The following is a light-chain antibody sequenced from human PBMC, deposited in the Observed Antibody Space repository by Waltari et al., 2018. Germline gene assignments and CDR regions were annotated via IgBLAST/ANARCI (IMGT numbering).Light chain of an antibody. CDR3: QQAASFPLT. CDR2: AAS. CDR1: QGIRSW. V-gene: IGKV1D-12*01. Sequence: DIQMSQSPSSVSASVGDRVTITCRASQGIRSWLAWVQQKPGKAPNLLIYAASSLQSGVPSRFSCSGSGTDFALTISSLQPEDFATYYCQQAASFPLTFGGGTKVEIK. J-gene: IGKJ4*01.